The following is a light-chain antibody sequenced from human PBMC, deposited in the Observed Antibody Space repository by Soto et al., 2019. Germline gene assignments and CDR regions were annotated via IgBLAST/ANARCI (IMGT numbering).Light chain of an antibody. J-gene: IGKJ1*01. CDR2: GAS. Sequence: EILFTQSPGTLSLSPGERATLSCRASQSVSSSYLAWYQQKPGQAPRLLIYGASTRDTGIPARFSGSGSGTEFTLTISSLQSEDFEVYYCQQYNNWPRTFGQGTKVDIK. V-gene: IGKV3-15*01. CDR3: QQYNNWPRT. CDR1: QSVSSSY.